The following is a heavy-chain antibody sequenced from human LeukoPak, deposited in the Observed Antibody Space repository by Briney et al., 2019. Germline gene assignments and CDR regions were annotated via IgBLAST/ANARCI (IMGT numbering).Heavy chain of an antibody. Sequence: SETLSLTCTVSGDSISSGSYSWDWIRQPPGKGLEWIGSIYYGGNTYHNPSLKSRVTISVDTSKNQFSLKLSSVTAADTAVYYCARSCSGGSYYSNAFDIWGQGTMVTVSS. V-gene: IGHV4-39*01. CDR3: ARSCSGGSYYSNAFDI. CDR1: GDSISSGSYS. D-gene: IGHD2-15*01. J-gene: IGHJ3*02. CDR2: IYYGGNT.